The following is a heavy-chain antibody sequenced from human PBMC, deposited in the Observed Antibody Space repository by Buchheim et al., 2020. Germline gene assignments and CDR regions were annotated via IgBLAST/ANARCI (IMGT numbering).Heavy chain of an antibody. D-gene: IGHD5-24*01. CDR1: GGSISSYY. J-gene: IGHJ4*02. CDR2: IYYSGST. Sequence: QVQLQESGPGLVKPSETLSLTCTVPGGSISSYYWSWIRQPPGKGLEWIGYIYYSGSTNYNPSLKSRVTISVDTSKNQFSLKLSSVTAADTAVYYCARQNGYNYFGYWGQGTL. CDR3: ARQNGYNYFGY. V-gene: IGHV4-59*08.